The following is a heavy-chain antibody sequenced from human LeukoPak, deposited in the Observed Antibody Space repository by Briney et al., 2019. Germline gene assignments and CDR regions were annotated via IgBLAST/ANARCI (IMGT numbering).Heavy chain of an antibody. Sequence: PGGSLRLSCVASGFTFSSYAMSWVRQAPGKGLEWGSGISGSGGSTYYADSVKGRFTISRDNSKNTLFLQMNSLRAEDTAVYYCAKETYSSGWYPYFDYWGQGTLVTVSS. CDR3: AKETYSSGWYPYFDY. CDR2: ISGSGGST. CDR1: GFTFSSYA. V-gene: IGHV3-23*01. D-gene: IGHD6-19*01. J-gene: IGHJ4*02.